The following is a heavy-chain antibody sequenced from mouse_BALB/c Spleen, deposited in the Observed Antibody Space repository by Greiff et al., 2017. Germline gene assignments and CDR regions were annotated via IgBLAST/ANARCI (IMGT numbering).Heavy chain of an antibody. Sequence: VQLQQSGAELARPGASVKLSCKASGYTFTSYWMQWVKQRPGQGLEWIGAIYPGDGDTRYTQKFKGKATLTADKSSSTAYMQLSSLASEDSAVYYCARGGYYRYDAGYAMDYWGQGTSVTVSS. CDR2: IYPGDGDT. D-gene: IGHD2-14*01. V-gene: IGHV1-87*01. CDR1: GYTFTSYW. J-gene: IGHJ4*01. CDR3: ARGGYYRYDAGYAMDY.